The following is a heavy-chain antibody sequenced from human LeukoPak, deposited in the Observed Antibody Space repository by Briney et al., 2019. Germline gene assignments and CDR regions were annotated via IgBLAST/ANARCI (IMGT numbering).Heavy chain of an antibody. CDR3: ARLTVPLRFDP. CDR2: IYYSGST. V-gene: IGHV4-59*01. CDR1: GFTFSSFE. D-gene: IGHD2-2*01. J-gene: IGHJ5*02. Sequence: GSLRLSCAASGFTFSSFEMNWVRQPPGKGLEWIGYIYYSGSTNYNPSLKSRVTISVDTSKDQFSLKLNSVSAADTAVYYCARLTVPLRFDPWGQGTLVTVSS.